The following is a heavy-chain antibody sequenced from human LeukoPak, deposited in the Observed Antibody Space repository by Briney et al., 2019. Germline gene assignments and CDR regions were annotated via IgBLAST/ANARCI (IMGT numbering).Heavy chain of an antibody. J-gene: IGHJ5*02. CDR2: ISGSGGST. D-gene: IGHD3-10*01. Sequence: PVGSLRLSCAASGFTFSTYAMTWVRQAPGKGLEWVSTISGSGGSTYYPDSVRGRFTISRDNSKNTLYLQMNSLRAEDTALYYCAQGSYYSGSGSFSHYGWFDPWGQGTLVTVSS. V-gene: IGHV3-23*01. CDR1: GFTFSTYA. CDR3: AQGSYYSGSGSFSHYGWFDP.